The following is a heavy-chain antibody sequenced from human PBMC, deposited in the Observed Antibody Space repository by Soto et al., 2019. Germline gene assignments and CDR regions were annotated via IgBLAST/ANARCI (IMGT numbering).Heavy chain of an antibody. CDR3: ARGRITDDAFDI. J-gene: IGHJ3*02. CDR2: IYYSGST. Sequence: SETLSLTCTVSGGSISSYYWSWIRQPPGKGLEWIGYIYYSGSTNYNPSLKSRVTISVDTSKNQFSLKLSSVTAADTAVYYCARGRITDDAFDIWGQGTIVTVSS. D-gene: IGHD3-16*01. CDR1: GGSISSYY. V-gene: IGHV4-59*01.